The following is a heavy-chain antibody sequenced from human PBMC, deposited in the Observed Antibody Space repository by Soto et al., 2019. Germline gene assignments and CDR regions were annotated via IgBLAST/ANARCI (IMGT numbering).Heavy chain of an antibody. CDR3: AKEPHGVTGTHHFDY. V-gene: IGHV3-23*01. CDR1: GFTFSSYA. D-gene: IGHD1-20*01. J-gene: IGHJ4*02. CDR2: ISGSGGST. Sequence: PGGSLRLSCTASGFTFSSYAMSWVRQAPGKGLEWVSAISGSGGSTYYADSVKGRFTISRDNSKNTLYLQMNSLRAEDTAVYYCAKEPHGVTGTHHFDYWGQGTLVTVSS.